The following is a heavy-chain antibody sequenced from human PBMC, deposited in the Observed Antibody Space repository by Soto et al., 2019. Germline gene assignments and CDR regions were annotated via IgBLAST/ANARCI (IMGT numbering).Heavy chain of an antibody. J-gene: IGHJ6*03. V-gene: IGHV3-21*01. CDR1: GFSFSDYS. CDR2: ISGSSSYI. Sequence: EVQLVESGGGLVKPGGSLRLSCAASGFSFSDYSMNWVRQAPGKGLEWVSSISGSSSYIYYADSLKGRVTVSRDNAEKSLYLQMNSLRAEDTAVYYCARDGAYCSGTGCRDYYHYMAVWGKGTTVTVSS. D-gene: IGHD2-2*01. CDR3: ARDGAYCSGTGCRDYYHYMAV.